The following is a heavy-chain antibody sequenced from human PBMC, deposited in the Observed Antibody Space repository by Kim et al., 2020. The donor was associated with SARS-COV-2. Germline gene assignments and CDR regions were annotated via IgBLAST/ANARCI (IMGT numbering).Heavy chain of an antibody. Sequence: SVKVSCKASGFTFTSSAMQWVRQARGQRLEWIGWIVVGSGNTNYAQKFQERVTITRDMSTSTAYMELSSLRSEDTAVYYCAAPNSSGYHYDAFDIWGQGTMVTVSS. D-gene: IGHD3-22*01. V-gene: IGHV1-58*02. CDR2: IVVGSGNT. CDR1: GFTFTSSA. CDR3: AAPNSSGYHYDAFDI. J-gene: IGHJ3*02.